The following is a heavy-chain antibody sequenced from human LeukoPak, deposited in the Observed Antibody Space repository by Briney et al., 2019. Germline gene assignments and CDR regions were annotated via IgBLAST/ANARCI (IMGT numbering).Heavy chain of an antibody. V-gene: IGHV3-20*04. J-gene: IGHJ3*02. CDR2: IAWNGGST. Sequence: GGSLRLSCAGSGFTFDDYTMSWVRQAQGRGLEWVSGIAWNGGSTGYADSVKGRFTISRDNANNSLYLQMNSLRAEDTAFYYCARDNTIFGAFDIWGQGTVVTVSS. CDR1: GFTFDDYT. CDR3: ARDNTIFGAFDI. D-gene: IGHD3-9*01.